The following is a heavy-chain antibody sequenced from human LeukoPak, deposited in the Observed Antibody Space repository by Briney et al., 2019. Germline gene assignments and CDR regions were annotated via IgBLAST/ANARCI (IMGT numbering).Heavy chain of an antibody. CDR1: GFTFSSYW. V-gene: IGHV3-7*01. CDR2: IKQDGSEK. CDR3: ARDSGYYDSSGYLFDY. J-gene: IGHJ4*02. D-gene: IGHD3-22*01. Sequence: GGSLRLSCAASGFTFSSYWMSWVRQAPGKGLEWVANIKQDGSEKYYVDSVKGRFTISRDNAENSLYPQMNSLRAEDTAAYYCARDSGYYDSSGYLFDYWGLGTQVTVSS.